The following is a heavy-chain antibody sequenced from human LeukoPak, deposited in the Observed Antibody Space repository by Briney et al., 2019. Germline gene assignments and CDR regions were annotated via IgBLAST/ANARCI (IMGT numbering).Heavy chain of an antibody. J-gene: IGHJ6*03. CDR2: IRSKANSYAT. V-gene: IGHV3-73*01. D-gene: IGHD2-21*02. Sequence: GGSLRLSCAASGFTFSGSAMHWVRQASGKGLEWVGRIRSKANSYATAYAASVKGRFTIYRDDSKNTAYLQMNSLKTEDTAVYYCTSPNCGGDCSYYYYMDVWGKGTTVTVSS. CDR3: TSPNCGGDCSYYYYMDV. CDR1: GFTFSGSA.